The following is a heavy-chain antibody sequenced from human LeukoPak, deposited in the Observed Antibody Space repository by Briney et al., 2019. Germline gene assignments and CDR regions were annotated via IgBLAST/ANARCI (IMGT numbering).Heavy chain of an antibody. V-gene: IGHV1-46*01. CDR3: ARGDYDFWSGTDY. CDR1: GYSFTSNY. J-gene: IGHJ4*02. CDR2: INPSGGST. D-gene: IGHD3-3*01. Sequence: ASVKVSCKASGYSFTSNYIHWVRQAPGQGLEWMGIINPSGGSTSYAQKFQGRVTMTRDTSTSTVYMELSSLRSEDTAVYYCARGDYDFWSGTDYWGQGTLVTVSS.